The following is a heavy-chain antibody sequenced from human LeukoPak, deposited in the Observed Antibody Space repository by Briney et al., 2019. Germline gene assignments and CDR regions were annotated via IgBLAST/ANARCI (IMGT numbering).Heavy chain of an antibody. D-gene: IGHD2-15*01. V-gene: IGHV1-46*01. Sequence: ASVKVSCKASGYTFTSYYMHWVRQAPGQGLEWMGIINPSGGSTSYAQKFQGRVTMTRDTSTSTVYMELSSLRSEDTAVYYCARSGAPNIVVVVGHNWFVPWGQGTLVTVSS. CDR3: ARSGAPNIVVVVGHNWFVP. CDR2: INPSGGST. CDR1: GYTFTSYY. J-gene: IGHJ5*02.